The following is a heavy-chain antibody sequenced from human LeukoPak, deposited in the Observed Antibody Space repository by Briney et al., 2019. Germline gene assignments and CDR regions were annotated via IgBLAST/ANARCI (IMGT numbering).Heavy chain of an antibody. J-gene: IGHJ4*02. CDR3: ARTRGYSYGYAQFPYYFDY. CDR1: GGSFSGYY. CDR2: INHSGST. V-gene: IGHV4-34*01. Sequence: SETLSLTCAVYGGSFSGYYWSWIRQPPGKGLEWIGEINHSGSTNYNPSLKSRVTILVDTSKNQFSLKLSSVTAADTAVYYCARTRGYSYGYAQFPYYFDYWGQGTLVTVSS. D-gene: IGHD5-18*01.